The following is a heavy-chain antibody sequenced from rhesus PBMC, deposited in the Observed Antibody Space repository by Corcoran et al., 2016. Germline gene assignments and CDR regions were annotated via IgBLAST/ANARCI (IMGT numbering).Heavy chain of an antibody. CDR2: IYGSSGSN. CDR1: GGSFSSYW. J-gene: IGHJ5-2*02. V-gene: IGHV4-160*01. D-gene: IGHD2-15*01. CDR3: ARDYIVVVLTMYNSLDV. Sequence: QVQLQESGPGLVKPSETLSLTCAVSGGSFSSYWWGWIRQPPGQGLEWIGSIYGSSGSNEDNPALKSRATISRDTSKNQFSLKLSSVTAADTAVYYCARDYIVVVLTMYNSLDVWGRGVLVTVSS.